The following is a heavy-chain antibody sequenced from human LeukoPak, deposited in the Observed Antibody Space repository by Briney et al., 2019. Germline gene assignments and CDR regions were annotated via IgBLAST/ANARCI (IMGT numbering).Heavy chain of an antibody. CDR1: GFTFSSYS. CDR2: ISSSSSYI. D-gene: IGHD3-22*01. V-gene: IGHV3-21*01. Sequence: GGSLRLSCAASGFTFSSYSMNWVRQAPGKGLEWVSSISSSSSYIYYADSVKGRFTISRDNAKNSLYLQMNSLRAEDTAVYYCARQRYYYDSSGYPELDYWGQGTLVTDSS. J-gene: IGHJ4*02. CDR3: ARQRYYYDSSGYPELDY.